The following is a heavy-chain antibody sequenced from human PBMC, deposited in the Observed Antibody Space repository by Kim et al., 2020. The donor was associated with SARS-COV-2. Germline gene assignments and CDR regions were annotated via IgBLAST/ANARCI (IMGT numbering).Heavy chain of an antibody. J-gene: IGHJ4*02. CDR1: GIILSNYA. Sequence: GGSLRLSCVGSGIILSNYAMSWVRQAPGKGLEWVSTISGSVGSTYYADSVKGRFTVSRDNSKNTVFLQLNTLSAEDSAVYYCAKAQNIDTIEDWGQGTLVTVSS. CDR2: ISGSVGST. V-gene: IGHV3-23*01. CDR3: AKAQNIDTIED. D-gene: IGHD3-3*01.